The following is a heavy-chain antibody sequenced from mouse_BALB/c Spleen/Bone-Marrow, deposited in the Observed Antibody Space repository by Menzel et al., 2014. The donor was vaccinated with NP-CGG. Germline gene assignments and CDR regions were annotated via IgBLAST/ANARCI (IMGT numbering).Heavy chain of an antibody. CDR2: IDTSGSYT. CDR1: GYTFTDNW. V-gene: IGHV1-69*01. D-gene: IGHD2-4*01. J-gene: IGHJ4*01. CDR3: ARGGHDFSLDY. Sequence: QVQLQQPGAELGMPGASVKMSCKASGYTFTDNWIYWVKQGAGQGLEWIGAIDTSGSYTNYNQKFMGKASLTVDASSSTAYMQVSSLTSDDSAVYYCARGGHDFSLDYWGQGTSVTVSS.